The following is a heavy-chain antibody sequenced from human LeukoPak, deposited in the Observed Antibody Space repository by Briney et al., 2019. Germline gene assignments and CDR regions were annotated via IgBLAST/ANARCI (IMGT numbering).Heavy chain of an antibody. J-gene: IGHJ4*02. V-gene: IGHV4-38-2*02. CDR2: VFQLQTVRT. CDR3: ARVLHAPKFIDS. D-gene: IGHD2-8*01. CDR1: GSSITSTYY. Sequence: PSETLSLTCTVSGSSITSTYYWAWSRQPPGKGLEWIATVFQLQTVRTFYNPSLESRVTMSLDTSQNQFSLNLISVTAADTALYFCARVLHAPKFIDSWGQGTLVTVSS.